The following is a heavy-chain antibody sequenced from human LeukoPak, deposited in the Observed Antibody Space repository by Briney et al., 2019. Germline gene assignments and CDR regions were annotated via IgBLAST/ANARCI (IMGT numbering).Heavy chain of an antibody. CDR3: AKDRSRSGYLGYYYGSGSPFDP. D-gene: IGHD3-10*01. CDR1: GFTFSSYG. CDR2: ISGSGGST. J-gene: IGHJ5*02. Sequence: PGGSLRLSCAASGFTFSSYGMSWVRQAPGKGLEWVSAISGSGGSTYYADSVKGRFTISRDNSKNTLYLQMNSLRAEDTAVYYCAKDRSRSGYLGYYYGSGSPFDPWGQGTLVTVSS. V-gene: IGHV3-23*01.